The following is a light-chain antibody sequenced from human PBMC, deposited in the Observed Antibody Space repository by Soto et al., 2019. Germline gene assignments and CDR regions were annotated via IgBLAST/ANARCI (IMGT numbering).Light chain of an antibody. CDR3: SSYAGSDNLGVV. Sequence: QSALTQPPSASGSPGQSVTISCTGTSRDVGGYNYVSWYQQHPGKAPKLMIYEVSKRPSGVPDRFSGSKSGNTASLTVSGLQAEDEADYYCSSYAGSDNLGVVFGGGTKLTVL. V-gene: IGLV2-8*01. CDR2: EVS. CDR1: SRDVGGYNY. J-gene: IGLJ2*01.